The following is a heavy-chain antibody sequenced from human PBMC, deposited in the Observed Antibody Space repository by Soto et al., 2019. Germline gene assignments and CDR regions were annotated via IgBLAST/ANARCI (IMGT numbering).Heavy chain of an antibody. CDR2: ISPSASDT. J-gene: IGHJ4*02. Sequence: EVQLLESAGDLVQPGGSLRLSCADSGFSISTSSMACVPQPPGKGLEWVSAISPSASDTLYADSVKGRFTISRDNSNNTLFLQMTSLRAEDTAVYYCAKGGYTFPYEWGQGTLVTVSS. CDR1: GFSISTSS. V-gene: IGHV3-23*01. D-gene: IGHD5-18*01. CDR3: AKGGYTFPYE.